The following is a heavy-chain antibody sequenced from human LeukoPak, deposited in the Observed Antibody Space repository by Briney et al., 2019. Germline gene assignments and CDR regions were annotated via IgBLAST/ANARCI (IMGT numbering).Heavy chain of an antibody. V-gene: IGHV1-18*01. D-gene: IGHD6-19*01. CDR3: ARAGAALPAEQWLVRRWFDP. CDR2: ISAYNGNT. J-gene: IGHJ5*02. CDR1: GYTFTSYG. Sequence: GASVKVSCKASGYTFTSYGISWVRQAPGQGLEWMGWISAYNGNTNYAQKLQGRVTMTTDTSTSKAYMELRSLRSDDTAVYYCARAGAALPAEQWLVRRWFDPWGQGTLVTVSS.